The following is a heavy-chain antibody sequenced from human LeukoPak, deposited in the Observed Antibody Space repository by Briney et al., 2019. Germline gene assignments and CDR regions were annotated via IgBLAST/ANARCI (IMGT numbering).Heavy chain of an antibody. J-gene: IGHJ4*02. D-gene: IGHD6-13*01. CDR2: IIPIFGTA. CDR1: GGTFINYA. V-gene: IGHV1-69*06. Sequence: GASVTVSFKASGGTFINYAISWVRQAPGQGREWMGGIIPIFGTANYAQKFQGRVTITADKSTSTAYMELSSLRSEDTAVYYCASAAGMGHFVTVWYFDYWGQGTLVTVSS. CDR3: ASAAGMGHFVTVWYFDY.